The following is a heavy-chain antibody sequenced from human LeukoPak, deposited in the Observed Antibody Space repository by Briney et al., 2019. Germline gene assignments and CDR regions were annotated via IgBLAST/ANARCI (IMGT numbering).Heavy chain of an antibody. CDR3: ARVEGCTNGVCYYYFDY. Sequence: GGSLRLSCAASGFTFSSYAMSWVRQAPGKGLEWVSAMSGSGGRTYYADSVKGRFTISRDNFKNTLYLQMNSLRAEDTAVYYCARVEGCTNGVCYYYFDYWGQGTLVTVSS. D-gene: IGHD2-8*01. CDR2: MSGSGGRT. CDR1: GFTFSSYA. J-gene: IGHJ4*02. V-gene: IGHV3-23*01.